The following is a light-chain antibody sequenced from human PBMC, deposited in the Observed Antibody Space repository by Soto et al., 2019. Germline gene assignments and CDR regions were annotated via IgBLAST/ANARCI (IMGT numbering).Light chain of an antibody. Sequence: EIVLTQSPATLSLSPGERATLSCRASQSVSSYLAWYQQKPGQAPRLLIYDASNRATGIPARFSGSGSGTDFTLPISSLEPEDFAVYYCQQRSHWPEGTFGQGTRLEIK. CDR3: QQRSHWPEGT. J-gene: IGKJ5*01. CDR1: QSVSSY. V-gene: IGKV3-11*01. CDR2: DAS.